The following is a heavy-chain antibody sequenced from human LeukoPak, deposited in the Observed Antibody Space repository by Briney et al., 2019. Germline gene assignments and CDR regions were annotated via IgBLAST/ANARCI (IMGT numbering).Heavy chain of an antibody. CDR1: GYSFTTYW. CDR3: ARHSSYGSDY. Sequence: GESLKISCKGSGYSFTTYWIGWVRQLPGKGLEWMGIIYPRDSDTRYSPSFQGQVTISADKSISTAYLQWSSLKASDTAMHYCARHSSYGSDYWGQGTLVTVSS. J-gene: IGHJ4*02. D-gene: IGHD6-6*01. CDR2: IYPRDSDT. V-gene: IGHV5-51*01.